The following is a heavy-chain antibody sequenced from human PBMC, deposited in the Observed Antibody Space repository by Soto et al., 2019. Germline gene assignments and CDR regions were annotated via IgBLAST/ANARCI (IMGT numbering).Heavy chain of an antibody. CDR3: ARDRVRYYYDSSGLSLVTGYYYYYYGMDV. D-gene: IGHD3-22*01. Sequence: GGSLRLSCAASGFTFSSYSMNWVRQAPGKGLEWVSSISSSSSYIYYADSVKGRFTISRDNAKNSLYLQMNSLRAEDTAVYYCARDRVRYYYDSSGLSLVTGYYYYYYGMDVWGQGTTVTVSS. CDR1: GFTFSSYS. J-gene: IGHJ6*02. V-gene: IGHV3-21*01. CDR2: ISSSSSYI.